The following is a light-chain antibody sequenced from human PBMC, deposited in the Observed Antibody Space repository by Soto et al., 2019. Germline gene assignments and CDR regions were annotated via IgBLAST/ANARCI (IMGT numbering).Light chain of an antibody. J-gene: IGKJ1*01. CDR1: QSISSW. CDR3: QQYSSSST. CDR2: RAS. Sequence: DIPMTQSPSTLSASLGGRVTITCRASQSISSWLAWYQQKPGKAPKLLIYRASNLQSGVPARFSGRGSGTDFTLTISSLQPDDFANYYCQQYSSSSTFGQGTKVEMK. V-gene: IGKV1-5*03.